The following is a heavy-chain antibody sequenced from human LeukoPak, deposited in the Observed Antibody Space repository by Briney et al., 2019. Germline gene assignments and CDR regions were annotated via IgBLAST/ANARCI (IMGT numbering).Heavy chain of an antibody. CDR3: GKRELWHGSGEDA. J-gene: IGHJ6*02. Sequence: GGSLRLSCAASGFTFNNYAMSWFRQTPGKGLQWVSAISGSGDGTYYAESVKGRFSISRDNSKNTLYLQMHSLRAEDTAVYYCGKRELWHGSGEDAWGQGTTVTVSS. V-gene: IGHV3-23*01. D-gene: IGHD3-10*01. CDR1: GFTFNNYA. CDR2: ISGSGDGT.